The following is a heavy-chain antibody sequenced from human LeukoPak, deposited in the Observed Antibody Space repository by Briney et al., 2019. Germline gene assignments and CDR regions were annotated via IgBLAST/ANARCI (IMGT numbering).Heavy chain of an antibody. CDR3: ARGSTHCSSTSCYIGY. CDR1: GYTFTSYY. J-gene: IGHJ4*02. V-gene: IGHV1-46*01. D-gene: IGHD2-2*02. Sequence: ASVKVSCKASGYTFTSYYMHWVRQAPGQGLEWMGIINPSGGNTNYAQKFQGRVTITADESTSTAYMELSSLRSEDTAVYYCARGSTHCSSTSCYIGYWGQGTLVTVSS. CDR2: INPSGGNT.